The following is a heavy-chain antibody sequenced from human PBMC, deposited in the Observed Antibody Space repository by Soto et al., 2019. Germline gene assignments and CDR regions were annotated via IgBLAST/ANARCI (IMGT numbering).Heavy chain of an antibody. D-gene: IGHD3-22*01. J-gene: IGHJ6*02. CDR2: IDWDDDK. CDR3: ALIPNGYYYDSSGYYPDV. V-gene: IGHV2-70*01. CDR1: GFSLSTSGMC. Sequence: ESGPTLVNPTQTLTLACTFSGFSLSTSGMCVSWIRQPPGKALEWLALIDWDDDKYYSTSLKTRLTISKDTSKNQVVLTMTNMDPVDTATYYCALIPNGYYYDSSGYYPDVWGQGTTVTVS.